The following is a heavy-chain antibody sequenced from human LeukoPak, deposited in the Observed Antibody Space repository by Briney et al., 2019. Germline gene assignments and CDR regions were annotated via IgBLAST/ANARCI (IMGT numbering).Heavy chain of an antibody. CDR2: IIPIFGTA. J-gene: IGHJ5*02. D-gene: IGHD3-22*01. V-gene: IGHV1-69*05. CDR1: GGTFSSYT. CDR3: ASSSGYYYPNWFDP. Sequence: SVKVSCRASGGTFSSYTISWVRQAPGQGLEWMGGIIPIFGTANYAQKFQGRVTITTDESTSTAYMELSSLRSEDTAVYYCASSSGYYYPNWFDPWGQGTLVTVSS.